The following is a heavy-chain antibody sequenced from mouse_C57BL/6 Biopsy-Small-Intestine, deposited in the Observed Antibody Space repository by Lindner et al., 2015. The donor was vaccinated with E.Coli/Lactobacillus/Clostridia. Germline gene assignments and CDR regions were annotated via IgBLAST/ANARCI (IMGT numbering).Heavy chain of an antibody. J-gene: IGHJ3*01. CDR2: INSNSGTT. V-gene: IGHV5-6-2*01. Sequence: VQLQESGGGLVKPGGSLKLSCTTSGFTFSSYAMSWVRQTPEKRLEWVAAINSNSGTTYYPDTVKDRFTISRDNAKNTLYLQMSSLRSEDTALYYCARHKAYSNYGFAYWAKGLWSLSLQ. CDR3: ARHKAYSNYGFAY. D-gene: IGHD2-5*01. CDR1: GFTFSSYA.